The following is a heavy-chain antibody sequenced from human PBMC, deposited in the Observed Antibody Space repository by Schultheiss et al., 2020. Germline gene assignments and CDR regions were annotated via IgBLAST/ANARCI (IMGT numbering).Heavy chain of an antibody. D-gene: IGHD2-21*02. J-gene: IGHJ6*02. CDR2: ISGSGGST. CDR1: GFTFSSYA. CDR3: TTDRLVTTTYYYYAMDV. Sequence: GGSLRLSCAASGFTFSSYAMHWVRQAPGKGLEYVSAISGSGGSTYYADSVKGLFTISRDNSKNTLYLQMNSLRAEDTAVYYCTTDRLVTTTYYYYAMDVWGQGTTVTVSS. V-gene: IGHV3-64*04.